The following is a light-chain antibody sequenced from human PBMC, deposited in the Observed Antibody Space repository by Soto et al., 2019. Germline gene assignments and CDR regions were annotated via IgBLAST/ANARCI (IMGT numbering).Light chain of an antibody. V-gene: IGLV3-1*01. CDR1: KLGDKY. J-gene: IGLJ2*01. CDR3: QAWDSSTHLV. CDR2: QDS. Sequence: SYELTQPPSVSVSPGQTASITCSGDKLGDKYACWYQQKPGQSPVLVIYQDSKRPSGIPERFSGSNSGNTATLTISGTQATDEADYYCQAWDSSTHLVFGGGTKLNVL.